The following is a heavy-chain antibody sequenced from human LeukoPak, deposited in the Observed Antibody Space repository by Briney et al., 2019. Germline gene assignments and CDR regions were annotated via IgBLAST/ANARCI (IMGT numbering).Heavy chain of an antibody. CDR1: GGTFISYA. V-gene: IGHV1-69*01. CDR2: IIPIFGTA. D-gene: IGHD3-10*01. CDR3: ARYRYYGSGSYYKAPIDQRGYYYMDV. Sequence: SVKVSCKASGGTFISYAISWVRQAPGQGLEWMGGIIPIFGTANYAQKFQGRVTITADESTSTAYMELSSLRSEDTAVYYCARYRYYGSGSYYKAPIDQRGYYYMDVWGKGTTVTVSS. J-gene: IGHJ6*03.